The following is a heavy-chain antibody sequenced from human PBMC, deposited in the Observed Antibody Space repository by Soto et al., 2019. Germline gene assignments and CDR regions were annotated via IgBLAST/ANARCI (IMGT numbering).Heavy chain of an antibody. CDR1: GFTFSSYA. CDR2: ISYDGSNK. V-gene: IGHV3-30-3*01. Sequence: PGRSLRLSCAASGFTFSSYAMHWVRQAPGKGLEWVAVISYDGSNKYYADSVKGRFTISRDKSKNTLYLQMNSLRAEDTAVYYCASLTRFDYWGRGTLVTVPS. CDR3: ASLTRFDY. J-gene: IGHJ4*02. D-gene: IGHD3-16*01.